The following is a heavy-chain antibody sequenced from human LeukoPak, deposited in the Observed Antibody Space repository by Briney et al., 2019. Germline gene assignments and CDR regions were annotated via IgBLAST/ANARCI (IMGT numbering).Heavy chain of an antibody. CDR2: IYYSGST. CDR1: GGSISSYY. Sequence: PSETLSLTCTVSGGSISSYYWSWIRQPPGKGLEWIGYIYYSGSTNYNPSLKSRVTISVDTSKNQFSLKLSSVTAADTAVYYCARVSSGYDLGFDYWGQGTLVTVSS. CDR3: ARVSSGYDLGFDY. D-gene: IGHD5-12*01. J-gene: IGHJ4*02. V-gene: IGHV4-59*01.